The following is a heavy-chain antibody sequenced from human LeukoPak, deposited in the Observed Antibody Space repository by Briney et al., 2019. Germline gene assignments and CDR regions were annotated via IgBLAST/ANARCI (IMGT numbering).Heavy chain of an antibody. CDR2: INPNSGGT. Sequence: GASVKVSCKASGYTFTGYYVHWVRQAPGQGLAWMGWINPNSGGTNYAQEFHGRVTMTRDTSISTAYMKLSRLRSDDTAVYYCARDAYYDFWSGDRDYYYMDVWGKGTTVTVSS. CDR3: ARDAYYDFWSGDRDYYYMDV. V-gene: IGHV1-2*02. CDR1: GYTFTGYY. D-gene: IGHD3-3*01. J-gene: IGHJ6*03.